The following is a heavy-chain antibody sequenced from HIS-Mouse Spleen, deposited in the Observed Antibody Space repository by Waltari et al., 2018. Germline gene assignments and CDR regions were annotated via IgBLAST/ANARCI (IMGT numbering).Heavy chain of an antibody. CDR2: ISYDGSNK. J-gene: IGHJ5*02. CDR3: ARDKYRRRLRFLEWLFDP. Sequence: QVQLVESGGGVVQPGRSLRPSCAASGFTFSSYAMHWVGQAPGKWLEWVAVISYDGSNKYYADSVKGRFTISRDNSKNTLYLQMNSLRAEDTAVYYCARDKYRRRLRFLEWLFDPWGQGTLVTVSS. D-gene: IGHD3-3*01. V-gene: IGHV3-30-3*01. CDR1: GFTFSSYA.